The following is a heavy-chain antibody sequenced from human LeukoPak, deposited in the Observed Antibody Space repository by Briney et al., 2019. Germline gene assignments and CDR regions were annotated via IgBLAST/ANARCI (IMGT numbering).Heavy chain of an antibody. Sequence: GGSLRLSCAASGFTFSDYNMRWIRQAPGKGLEWVSSISRSGSTKYYADSVKGRFTISRDNAKNSLFLQMNSLRAEDTAVYYCAREKIAVAGPFDPWGQGTLVTVSS. CDR1: GFTFSDYN. V-gene: IGHV3-11*01. CDR2: ISRSGSTK. J-gene: IGHJ5*02. D-gene: IGHD6-19*01. CDR3: AREKIAVAGPFDP.